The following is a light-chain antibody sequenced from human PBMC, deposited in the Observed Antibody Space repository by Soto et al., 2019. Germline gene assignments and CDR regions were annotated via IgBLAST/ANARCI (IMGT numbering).Light chain of an antibody. CDR3: SSYSSTSTPWV. Sequence: QSVLTQPASVSGSPGQSITISCTGTSSDVGTYNFVSWYQQHPGKAPKLMIYEVSSRLSGVSNRFSGSKSGNTASLTISGLQAEDEADYYCSSYSSTSTPWVFGGGTKLTVL. CDR2: EVS. J-gene: IGLJ3*02. CDR1: SSDVGTYNF. V-gene: IGLV2-14*01.